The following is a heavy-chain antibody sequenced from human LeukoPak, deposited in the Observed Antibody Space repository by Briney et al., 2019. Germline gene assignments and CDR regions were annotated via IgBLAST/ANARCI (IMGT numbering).Heavy chain of an antibody. CDR2: MNPNSGNT. Sequence: ASVKVSCKASGYTFTSYDINWVRQATGQGLEWTGWMNPNSGNTGYAQKFQGRVTITRNTSISTAYMELSSLRSEDTAVYYCARGGRGYCSSTSCYHGNWFDPWGQGTLVTVSS. CDR3: ARGGRGYCSSTSCYHGNWFDP. V-gene: IGHV1-8*03. D-gene: IGHD2-2*01. CDR1: GYTFTSYD. J-gene: IGHJ5*02.